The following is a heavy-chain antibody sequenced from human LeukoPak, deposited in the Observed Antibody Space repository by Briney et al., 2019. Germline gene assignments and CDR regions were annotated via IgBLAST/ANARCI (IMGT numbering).Heavy chain of an antibody. Sequence: PSETLSLTCTVSGGSISSYYWSWIRQPPGKGLEWIGYIYYSGSTNYNPSLKSRVTISVDTSKNQFSLKLNSVTAADTAVYYCARRIAAAGTAHFDYWGQGTLVTVSS. CDR1: GGSISSYY. J-gene: IGHJ4*02. D-gene: IGHD6-13*01. V-gene: IGHV4-59*01. CDR3: ARRIAAAGTAHFDY. CDR2: IYYSGST.